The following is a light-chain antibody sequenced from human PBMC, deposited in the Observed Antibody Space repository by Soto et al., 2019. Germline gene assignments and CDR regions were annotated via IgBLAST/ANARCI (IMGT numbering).Light chain of an antibody. Sequence: AIQLNQSPSSLSASGGDRVTITCRASQGISSALAGYQQKPGKAPKLLIYDDSSLKSGVPSRFSGSGSGTDFTLTISSLKPEDFATYYCQQFNNYLTFCQGTRLEI. J-gene: IGKJ5*01. CDR2: DDS. V-gene: IGKV1D-13*01. CDR1: QGISSA. CDR3: QQFNNYLT.